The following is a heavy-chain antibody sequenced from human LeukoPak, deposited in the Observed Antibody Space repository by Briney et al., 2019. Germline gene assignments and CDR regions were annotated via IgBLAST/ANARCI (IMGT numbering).Heavy chain of an antibody. Sequence: PGGSLRLSCAASGFSFRSNAMNWVRQAPGKGLEGVAGIGGRGRSTYYAGAVGGRFTISRDNSKNTVDLQMNGLRAEDTSIYYCAKPYYHDDSGSWGQGTRLTVSS. D-gene: IGHD3-22*01. CDR3: AKPYYHDDSGS. J-gene: IGHJ1*01. CDR2: IGGRGRST. CDR1: GFSFRSNA. V-gene: IGHV3-23*01.